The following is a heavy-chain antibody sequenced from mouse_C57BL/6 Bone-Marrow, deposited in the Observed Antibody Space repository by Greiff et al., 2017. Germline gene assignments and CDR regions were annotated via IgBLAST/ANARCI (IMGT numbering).Heavy chain of an antibody. J-gene: IGHJ2*01. CDR2: ISDGGSYT. CDR1: GFTFSSYA. D-gene: IGHD4-1*01. Sequence: EVQGVESGGGLVKPGGSLKLSCAASGFTFSSYAMSWVRQTPEKRLEWVATISDGGSYTYYPDNVKGRFTISRDNAKNNLYLQMSHLKSEDTAMYYCARATGSFDYWGQGTTLTVSS. V-gene: IGHV5-4*01. CDR3: ARATGSFDY.